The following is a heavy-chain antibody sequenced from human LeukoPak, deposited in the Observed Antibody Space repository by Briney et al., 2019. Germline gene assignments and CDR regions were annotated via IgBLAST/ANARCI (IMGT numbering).Heavy chain of an antibody. CDR1: GDSISSGGYY. CDR3: ARDGRFGELSY. V-gene: IGHV4-30-4*08. Sequence: PSETLSLTCTVSGDSISSGGYYWSWIRQHPGKGLEWIGYIYYSGSTYYNPSLKSRVTISVDTSKNQFSLKLSSVTAADTAVYYCARDGRFGELSYWGQGTLVTVSS. J-gene: IGHJ4*02. D-gene: IGHD3-10*01. CDR2: IYYSGST.